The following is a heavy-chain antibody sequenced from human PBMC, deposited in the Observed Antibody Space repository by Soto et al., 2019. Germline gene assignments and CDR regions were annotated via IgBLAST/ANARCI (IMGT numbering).Heavy chain of an antibody. CDR3: VMVDNYVTPTPQDV. CDR1: GYIFVNYG. D-gene: IGHD3-16*01. J-gene: IGHJ6*02. CDR2: ISPYTGNT. V-gene: IGHV1-18*01. Sequence: QVQLVQSGDEVKKPGASVKVSCKASGYIFVNYGIAWVRQAPGQGLEWMGWISPYTGNTHSATKVLGRPTMTTDTSTSTAYTDLGSLTSDDTAVYYCVMVDNYVTPTPQDVWGQGTTVTVSS.